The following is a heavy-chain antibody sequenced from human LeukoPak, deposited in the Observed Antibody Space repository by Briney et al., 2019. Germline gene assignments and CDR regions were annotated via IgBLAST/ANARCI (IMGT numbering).Heavy chain of an antibody. CDR1: GYTFTSYG. D-gene: IGHD2-15*01. V-gene: IGHV1-18*01. J-gene: IGHJ4*02. Sequence: GASVKVSCKASGYTFTSYGISWVRQAPGQGLEWMGWISAYNGNTNYAQKLQGRVTMTTDTSTSTACMELRSLRSDDTAVYYCARGGGYGYCSGGSCYPPDYWGQGTLVTVSS. CDR3: ARGGGYGYCSGGSCYPPDY. CDR2: ISAYNGNT.